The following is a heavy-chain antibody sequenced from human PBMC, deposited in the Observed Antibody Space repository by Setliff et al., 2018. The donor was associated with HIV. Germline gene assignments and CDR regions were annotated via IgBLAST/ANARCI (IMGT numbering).Heavy chain of an antibody. D-gene: IGHD4-4*01. J-gene: IGHJ4*02. CDR1: GFAISRYW. V-gene: IGHV3-7*03. CDR3: ARGHYSSSNG. Sequence: GESLKISCTASGFAISRYWMNWVRQAPGMGLEWVANIKGDGREKYYVGSVKGRFTISRDNARNSVFLQMDSLRVEDTAIYYCARGHYSSSNGWGQGALVTVSS. CDR2: IKGDGREK.